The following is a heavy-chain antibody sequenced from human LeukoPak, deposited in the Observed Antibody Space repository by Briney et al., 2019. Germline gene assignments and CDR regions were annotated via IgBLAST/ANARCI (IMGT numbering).Heavy chain of an antibody. D-gene: IGHD5-12*01. V-gene: IGHV3-23*01. CDR3: AKCGNSGCHLIDY. J-gene: IGHJ4*02. Sequence: GGALRLSCAASGFTFTTNAMSWVRQAPGKGLEWVSAISGRTGGTYYADSVKGRFTISRDNSKSTLYLQMDSLRAEDTAVYYCAKCGNSGCHLIDYWGQGTLVTVSS. CDR1: GFTFTTNA. CDR2: ISGRTGGT.